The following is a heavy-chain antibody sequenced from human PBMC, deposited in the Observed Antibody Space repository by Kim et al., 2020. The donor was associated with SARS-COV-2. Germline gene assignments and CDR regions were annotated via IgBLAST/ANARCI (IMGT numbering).Heavy chain of an antibody. CDR3: AKDFSYSYGPGYYYYGMDV. D-gene: IGHD5-18*01. V-gene: IGHV3-23*01. Sequence: GGSLRLSCAASGFTFSSYAITWVRQAPGKGLEWVSAISGSGDSTSYADSVKGRFTISRDNSKITLYLQMNSLRAEDTAVYYCAKDFSYSYGPGYYYYGMDVWGQGTTVTVSS. CDR2: ISGSGDST. CDR1: GFTFSSYA. J-gene: IGHJ6*02.